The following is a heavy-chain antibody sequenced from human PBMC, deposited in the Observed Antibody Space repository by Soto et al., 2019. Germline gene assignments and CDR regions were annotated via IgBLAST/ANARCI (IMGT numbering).Heavy chain of an antibody. V-gene: IGHV4-4*07. CDR2: IYTSGST. CDR3: ARAAYCYDSSGYYYFWFDS. D-gene: IGHD3-22*01. Sequence: SETLSLTCTVSGGSISSYYWSWIRQPAGKGLEWIGRIYTSGSTNYNPSLKSRVTMSVDTSKNQFSLNLSSVTAADTAVYYCARAAYCYDSSGYYYFWFDSWGQGTLVTVSS. CDR1: GGSISSYY. J-gene: IGHJ5*01.